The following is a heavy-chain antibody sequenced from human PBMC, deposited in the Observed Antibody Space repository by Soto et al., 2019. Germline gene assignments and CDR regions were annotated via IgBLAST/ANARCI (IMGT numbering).Heavy chain of an antibody. CDR1: GGSISSYY. J-gene: IGHJ5*02. V-gene: IGHV4-59*01. Sequence: SETLSLTCTVSGGSISSYYWSWIRQPPGKGLEYIGYIYYSGSTNYNPSLKSRVTISVDTSKKQFSLKLSSVTAADTAVYYCARSLYSGSYTNWFDPWGQGTLVTVSS. CDR3: ARSLYSGSYTNWFDP. CDR2: IYYSGST. D-gene: IGHD1-26*01.